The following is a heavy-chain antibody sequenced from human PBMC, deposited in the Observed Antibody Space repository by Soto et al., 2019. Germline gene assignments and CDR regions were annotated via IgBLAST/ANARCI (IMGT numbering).Heavy chain of an antibody. D-gene: IGHD3-10*02. CDR2: SSNSGTYT. J-gene: IGHJ4*02. CDR3: ARSGDNYNVLDY. V-gene: IGHV3-11*06. CDR1: GFTFSDYY. Sequence: GGSLRLSCVGSGFTFSDYYMSWVRQAPGKGLEWLSYSSNSGTYTKYAGSVKGRFSISRDNAKNSLHLQINSLRGEDTAVYYCARSGDNYNVLDYWGQGTPVTVSS.